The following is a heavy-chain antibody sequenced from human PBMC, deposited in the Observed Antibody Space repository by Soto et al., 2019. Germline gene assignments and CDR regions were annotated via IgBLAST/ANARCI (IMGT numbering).Heavy chain of an antibody. CDR2: IKQDGSEK. CDR1: GFTFSSYW. J-gene: IGHJ4*01. Sequence: PGGSLRLSCAASGFTFSSYWMSWVRQAPGKGLEWVANIKQDGSEKYYVDSVKGRFTISRDNAKNSLYLQMNSLRAEDTAVYYCARVGIAAADYFDYWGQRTLVTESS. CDR3: ARVGIAAADYFDY. D-gene: IGHD6-13*01. V-gene: IGHV3-7*03.